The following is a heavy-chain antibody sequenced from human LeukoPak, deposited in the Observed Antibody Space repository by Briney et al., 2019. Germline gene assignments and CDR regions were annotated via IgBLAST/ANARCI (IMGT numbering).Heavy chain of an antibody. CDR2: IYYSGST. CDR3: ARGGYGSGSYGGYYYYMDV. CDR1: GGSISSYY. V-gene: IGHV4-59*01. Sequence: SETLSLTCTVSGGSISSYYWSWIRQPPGKGLERIGYIYYSGSTNYNPSLKSRVTISVDTSKIQFSLKLSSVTAADTAVYYCARGGYGSGSYGGYYYYMDVWGKGTTVTVSS. D-gene: IGHD3-10*01. J-gene: IGHJ6*03.